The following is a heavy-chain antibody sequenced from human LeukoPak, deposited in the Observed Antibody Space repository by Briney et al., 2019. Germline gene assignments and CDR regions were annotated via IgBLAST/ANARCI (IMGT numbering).Heavy chain of an antibody. V-gene: IGHV4-59*12. D-gene: IGHD3-9*01. CDR2: IYYSGST. Sequence: SETLSLTCTVSRGSLSSYYWSWLRQPPGKGLEWIGYIYYSGSTNYNPSLTSRVTISVDTSKNQFYLKLSSVTATDTAVYYCARDYDVLTAYPLTQLFDPWGQGTLVTVSS. CDR1: RGSLSSYY. J-gene: IGHJ5*02. CDR3: ARDYDVLTAYPLTQLFDP.